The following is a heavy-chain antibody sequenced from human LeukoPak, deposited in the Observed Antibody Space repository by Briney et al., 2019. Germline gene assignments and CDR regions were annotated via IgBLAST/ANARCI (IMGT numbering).Heavy chain of an antibody. D-gene: IGHD6-6*01. CDR3: AKDPDSSSSGQGGWFDP. CDR1: GFTFRSYA. J-gene: IGHJ5*02. Sequence: GGSLRLSCAASGFTFRSYAMSWVRQAPGKGLEWVSAISGSGGSTYYADSVKGRFTISRGNSKNTLYLQMNSLRAEDTAVYYCAKDPDSSSSGQGGWFDPWGQGSLVTVSS. CDR2: ISGSGGST. V-gene: IGHV3-23*01.